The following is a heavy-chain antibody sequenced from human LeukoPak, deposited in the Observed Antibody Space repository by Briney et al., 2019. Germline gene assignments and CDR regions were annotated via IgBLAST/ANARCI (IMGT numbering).Heavy chain of an antibody. Sequence: GGSLRLSCAASGFVFSTYGIHWVRQAPGKGLEWVAGIWYDGTTKYYADSVKGRFTISRDNSKNTVSLQMDSLRAEDTAVYSCARAPDYGDYVGYLDFWGQGAQVTVSS. J-gene: IGHJ4*02. CDR2: IWYDGTTK. V-gene: IGHV3-33*01. CDR1: GFVFSTYG. CDR3: ARAPDYGDYVGYLDF. D-gene: IGHD4-17*01.